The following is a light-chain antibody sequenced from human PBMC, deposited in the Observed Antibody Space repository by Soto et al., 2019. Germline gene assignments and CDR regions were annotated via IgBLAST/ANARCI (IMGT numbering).Light chain of an antibody. V-gene: IGLV2-14*03. J-gene: IGLJ2*01. CDR2: DVN. CDR3: SSYTDSSTVI. CDR1: SSDIGTYHY. Sequence: QSALTQPASVSGSPGQWITISCTGTSSDIGTYHYVSWYQQYPGKAPKLIIFDVNSRPSGVSERFLGSKSGNTASLAVSGLQAEDEADYYCSSYTDSSTVIFGGGTKLTVL.